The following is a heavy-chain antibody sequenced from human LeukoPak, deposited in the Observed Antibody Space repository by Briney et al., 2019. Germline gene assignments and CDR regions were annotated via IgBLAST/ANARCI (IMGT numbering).Heavy chain of an antibody. Sequence: GGYLRLSCAASGFTFSSYGMHRVRQAPGKGLEWVAVIWYDGSNKYYADSVKGRFTISRDNSKNTLYLQMNSLRAEDTAVYYCAKDGLSGDWGHFDYWGQGTLVTVSS. V-gene: IGHV3-33*06. CDR2: IWYDGSNK. CDR1: GFTFSSYG. J-gene: IGHJ4*02. D-gene: IGHD2-21*02. CDR3: AKDGLSGDWGHFDY.